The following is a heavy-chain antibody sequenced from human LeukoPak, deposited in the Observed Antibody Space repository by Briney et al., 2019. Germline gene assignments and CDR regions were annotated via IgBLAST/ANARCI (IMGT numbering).Heavy chain of an antibody. Sequence: PGGSLRLSCAASGFTVSSNYMSWVRQAPGKGLEFLGIIFPRDSHARYSPSFQGHITISADTSISTAYLQWSSLAASDTAMYYCAKFHATWYGESWGQGTLVTVSS. CDR1: GFTVSSNY. V-gene: IGHV5-51*01. D-gene: IGHD6-13*01. CDR2: IFPRDSHA. CDR3: AKFHATWYGES. J-gene: IGHJ4*02.